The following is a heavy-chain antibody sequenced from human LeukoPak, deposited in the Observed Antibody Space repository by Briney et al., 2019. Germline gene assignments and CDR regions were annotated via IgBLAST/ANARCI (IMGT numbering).Heavy chain of an antibody. V-gene: IGHV1-69*05. Sequence: SVKVSCKASGGTFSSYAISWVRQAPGQGLEWMGRIIPIFGTANYAQKFQGRVTITTDESTSTAYMELSSLRSEGTAVYYCARDRDDYLSVNWFDPWGQGTLVTVSS. CDR1: GGTFSSYA. J-gene: IGHJ5*02. CDR2: IIPIFGTA. D-gene: IGHD4-11*01. CDR3: ARDRDDYLSVNWFDP.